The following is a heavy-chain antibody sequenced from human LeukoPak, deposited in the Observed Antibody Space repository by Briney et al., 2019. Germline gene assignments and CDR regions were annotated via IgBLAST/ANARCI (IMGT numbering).Heavy chain of an antibody. CDR2: INPNSGGT. CDR3: AREIAAAGRSLGAFGI. D-gene: IGHD6-13*01. CDR1: GYTFTGYY. V-gene: IGHV1-2*02. J-gene: IGHJ3*02. Sequence: GASVKVSCKASGYTFTGYYMHWVRQAPGQGLEWMGWINPNSGGTNYAQKFQGRVTMTRDTSISTAYMELSRLRSDDAAVYYCAREIAAAGRSLGAFGIWGQGTMVTVSS.